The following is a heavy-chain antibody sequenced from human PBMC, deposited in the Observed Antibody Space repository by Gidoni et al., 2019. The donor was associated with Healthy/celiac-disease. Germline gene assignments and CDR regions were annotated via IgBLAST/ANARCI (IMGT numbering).Heavy chain of an antibody. J-gene: IGHJ5*02. Sequence: QVQLQESGPGLVKPSETRSLTCAVSGYSISSGYYWGWIRQPPGKGLEWIGSIYHSGSTYYNPSLKSRVTISVDTSKNQFSLKLSSVTAADTAVYYCARDVSYGGILGWFDPWGQGTLVTVSS. V-gene: IGHV4-38-2*02. CDR3: ARDVSYGGILGWFDP. CDR2: IYHSGST. D-gene: IGHD1-26*01. CDR1: GYSISSGYY.